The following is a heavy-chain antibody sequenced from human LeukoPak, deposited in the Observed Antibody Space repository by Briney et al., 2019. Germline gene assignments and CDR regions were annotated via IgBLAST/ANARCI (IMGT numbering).Heavy chain of an antibody. V-gene: IGHV4-59*01. CDR3: ARVTGYMIEDYFDY. CDR1: GGFISIYY. Sequence: SETLSLTCTVSGGFISIYYWSWIRQPPGKGLEWIGYIYYSGSTNYNPSRKSRVTISVDTSKNQFSLRLRSVTAAHTAVYYCARVTGYMIEDYFDYWGQGAQVTVSS. J-gene: IGHJ4*02. D-gene: IGHD3-22*01. CDR2: IYYSGST.